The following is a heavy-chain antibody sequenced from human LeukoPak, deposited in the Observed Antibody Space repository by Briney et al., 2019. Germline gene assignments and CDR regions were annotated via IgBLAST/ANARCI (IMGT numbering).Heavy chain of an antibody. CDR2: IRYDGSNK. Sequence: PGGSLRLSCAASGFTFSSYGMHWVRQAPGKGLEWVAFIRYDGSNKYYADSVKGRFTISRDNSKNTLYLQMNSLRAEDTAVYYCAKAQYYYDSSGYYVDYWGQGTLVTVSS. D-gene: IGHD3-22*01. CDR1: GFTFSSYG. CDR3: AKAQYYYDSSGYYVDY. J-gene: IGHJ4*02. V-gene: IGHV3-30*02.